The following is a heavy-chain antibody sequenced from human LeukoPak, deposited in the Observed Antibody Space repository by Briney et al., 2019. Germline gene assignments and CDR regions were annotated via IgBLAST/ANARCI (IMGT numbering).Heavy chain of an antibody. V-gene: IGHV4-61*08. CDR1: GGSISSGGYY. D-gene: IGHD4-23*01. CDR3: ARAYLHGGTSFDY. Sequence: SQTLSLTCTVSGGSISSGGYYWSWIRQPPGKGLEWIGYIYYSGSTNHNPSLKSRVTISVDTSKNQFSLKLSSVTAADTAVYYCARAYLHGGTSFDYWGQGTLVTVSS. J-gene: IGHJ4*02. CDR2: IYYSGST.